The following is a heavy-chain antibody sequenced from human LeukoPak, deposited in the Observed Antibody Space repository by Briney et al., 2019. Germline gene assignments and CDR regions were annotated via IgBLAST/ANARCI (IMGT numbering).Heavy chain of an antibody. CDR2: ISYSGGT. V-gene: IGHV4-39*01. Sequence: SSESLSLTCTVSGGSISSTNNYWGWIRQPPGKGLEWIGTISYSGGTYYNPSLKSRVTISIDTSKTQFSLKLSSVTATDTAVYYCARHFDYWGQGTLVTVSS. J-gene: IGHJ4*02. CDR1: GGSISSTNNY. CDR3: ARHFDY.